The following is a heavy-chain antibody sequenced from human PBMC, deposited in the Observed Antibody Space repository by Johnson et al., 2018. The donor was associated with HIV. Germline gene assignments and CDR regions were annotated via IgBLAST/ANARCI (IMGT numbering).Heavy chain of an antibody. CDR2: IWYDGSNE. CDR1: GFTFTSYG. CDR3: ARDLGPGDDAFDI. J-gene: IGHJ3*02. V-gene: IGHV3-33*08. D-gene: IGHD1-1*01. Sequence: QVQLVESGGGVVQPGRSLRLSCAASGFTFTSYGMHWVRQAPGKGLEWVAVIWYDGSNEYYADSVKGRFTISRDNAKNSLYLQMNSLRAEDTAVYYCARDLGPGDDAFDIWGQGTVVTVSS.